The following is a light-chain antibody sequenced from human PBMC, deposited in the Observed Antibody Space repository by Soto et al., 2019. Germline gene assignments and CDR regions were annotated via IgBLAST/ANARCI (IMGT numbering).Light chain of an antibody. CDR1: SSDVGGYNY. CDR2: DVS. Sequence: QSALTQPASVSGSPGQSITISCTGTSSDVGGYNYVSWYQQHPGKAPKLMIYDVSNRPSVVSNRFSGSKSGNTASLTISGLQAEDEADYYCSSYTSSSTLGVVFGGGTKVTVL. V-gene: IGLV2-14*01. J-gene: IGLJ2*01. CDR3: SSYTSSSTLGVV.